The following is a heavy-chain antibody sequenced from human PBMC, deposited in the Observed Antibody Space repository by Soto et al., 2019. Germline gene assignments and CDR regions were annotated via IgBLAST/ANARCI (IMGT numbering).Heavy chain of an antibody. CDR2: ISSSSSKI. CDR1: GFAFNTYS. J-gene: IGHJ4*02. V-gene: IGHV3-48*02. D-gene: IGHD5-12*01. CDR3: ARDERVYSGYAH. Sequence: GGSLRLSCAASGFAFNTYSMNWVRQAPGKGLEWVSYISSSSSKIYYADSVKGRFTISRDNAKNSLYLQMNSLRDEDTAVYYCARDERVYSGYAHWGQGTLVTVSS.